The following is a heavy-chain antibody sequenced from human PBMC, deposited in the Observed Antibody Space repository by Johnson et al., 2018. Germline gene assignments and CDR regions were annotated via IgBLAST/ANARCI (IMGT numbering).Heavy chain of an antibody. Sequence: QVQLVESGGGVVQPGGSLTVSCGTSGFTFGSYGIHWVRQAPGKGLEWMASISYDGYNKYYVDSVEGRFTISRDSSKNMVYLQMDTLRPEDTAVYYCVRDIGRSGYYTLHFQHWGQGTLVTVSS. D-gene: IGHD3-3*01. V-gene: IGHV3-30*03. CDR1: GFTFGSYG. J-gene: IGHJ1*01. CDR2: ISYDGYNK. CDR3: VRDIGRSGYYTLHFQH.